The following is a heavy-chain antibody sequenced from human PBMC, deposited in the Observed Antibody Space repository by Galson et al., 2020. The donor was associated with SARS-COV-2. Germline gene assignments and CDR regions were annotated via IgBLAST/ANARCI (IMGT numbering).Heavy chain of an antibody. CDR3: VGLWTISWSFYY. CDR2: MYKGGTT. V-gene: IGHV4-39*07. Sequence: SETLSLTCTISGDSITNSSSYWGWIRQPPGKGREWLGNMYKGGTTYHNPSFKSRLAMSMDTSKNQFSLKLNSVTAVDTAIYYCVGLWTISWSFYYWGQGSLVTVSS. J-gene: IGHJ4*02. CDR1: GDSITNSSSY. D-gene: IGHD6-13*01.